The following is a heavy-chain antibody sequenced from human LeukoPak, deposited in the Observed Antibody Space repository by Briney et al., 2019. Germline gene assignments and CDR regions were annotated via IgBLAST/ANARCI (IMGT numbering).Heavy chain of an antibody. D-gene: IGHD3-22*01. V-gene: IGHV3-23*01. CDR1: DFTFSQFG. Sequence: GGTLRLSCAASDFTFSQFGMSWVRQAPGKRLEWVSAISGSGGSTYYANSLRGRFTISRDNSKNTLYLEINNLRAEDTAIYYCAKVRDSSGYYSWFDPWGQGTLVTVSS. CDR2: ISGSGGST. CDR3: AKVRDSSGYYSWFDP. J-gene: IGHJ5*02.